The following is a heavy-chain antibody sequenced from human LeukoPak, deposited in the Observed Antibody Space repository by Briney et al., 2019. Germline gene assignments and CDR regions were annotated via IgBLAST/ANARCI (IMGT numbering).Heavy chain of an antibody. J-gene: IGHJ3*02. V-gene: IGHV4-59*01. D-gene: IGHD3-9*01. Sequence: PSETLSLTCTVSGGSISGYYWNWIRQPPGKGLESIGYIYYSGSTNYNPSPKSRVTISVDTSKNQFSLKLSAVTAADTAVYYCARGLYYDILTGYRNNDAFDIWGQGTMVTVSS. CDR1: GGSISGYY. CDR3: ARGLYYDILTGYRNNDAFDI. CDR2: IYYSGST.